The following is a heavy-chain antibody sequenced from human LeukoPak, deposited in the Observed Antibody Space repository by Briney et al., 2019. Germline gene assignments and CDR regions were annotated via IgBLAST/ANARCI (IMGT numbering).Heavy chain of an antibody. CDR1: GCTFSNCGYY. V-gene: IGHV4-39*01. J-gene: IGHJ3*02. D-gene: IGHD3-16*02. Sequence: SESLSLSCTVSGCTFSNCGYYWGWIRQPPGKGLEWVGSIYYSGRTYYNPSLRSRVIISVDTAENHFSLKLSSVTAADTAVYYCARFRVGDYVWGSYRYEVGAFDIWGQGTMVTVSS. CDR2: IYYSGRT. CDR3: ARFRVGDYVWGSYRYEVGAFDI.